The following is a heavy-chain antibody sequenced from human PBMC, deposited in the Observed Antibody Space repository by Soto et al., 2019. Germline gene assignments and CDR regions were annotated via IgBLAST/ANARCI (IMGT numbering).Heavy chain of an antibody. V-gene: IGHV4-38-2*01. D-gene: IGHD4-17*01. Sequence: SETLSLTCAVSGYSISSGYYWGWIRQPPGKGLEWIGSIYHSGSTYYNPSLKSRVTISVDTSKNQFSLKLSSVTAADTAVYYCARGSRFNYGDYVGYWGHGTLVTVSS. J-gene: IGHJ4*01. CDR1: GYSISSGYY. CDR3: ARGSRFNYGDYVGY. CDR2: IYHSGST.